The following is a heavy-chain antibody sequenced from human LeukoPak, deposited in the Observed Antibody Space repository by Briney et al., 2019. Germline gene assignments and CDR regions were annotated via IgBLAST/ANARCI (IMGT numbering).Heavy chain of an antibody. CDR2: ISYDGSNK. CDR1: GFAFSSYA. D-gene: IGHD3-22*01. Sequence: GGSLRLSCAASGFAFSSYAMHWVRQAPGKGLEWVAVISYDGSNKYYADSVKGRFTISRDNSKNTLYLQMNSLRAEDTAVYYCAREMYYYDSSVDAFDIWGQGTMVTVSS. V-gene: IGHV3-30-3*01. CDR3: AREMYYYDSSVDAFDI. J-gene: IGHJ3*02.